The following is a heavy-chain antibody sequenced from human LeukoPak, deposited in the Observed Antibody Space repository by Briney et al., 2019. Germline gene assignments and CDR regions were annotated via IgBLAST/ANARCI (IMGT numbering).Heavy chain of an antibody. Sequence: GGSLRLSCAASGFTFSSYGMHWVRQAPGKGLEWVAVIWYDGSNKYYADSVKGRFTISRDNAKNSLYLQMNSLRAEDTAVYYCARAADTNRFDPWGQGALVTVSS. D-gene: IGHD5-18*01. J-gene: IGHJ5*02. CDR1: GFTFSSYG. CDR3: ARAADTNRFDP. CDR2: IWYDGSNK. V-gene: IGHV3-33*01.